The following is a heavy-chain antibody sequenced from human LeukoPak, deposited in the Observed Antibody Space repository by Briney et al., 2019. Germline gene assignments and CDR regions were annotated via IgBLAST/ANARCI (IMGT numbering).Heavy chain of an antibody. CDR3: ARAHYYDSSDYGGIEH. CDR2: INPSGGST. CDR1: GYTFTSYF. J-gene: IGHJ1*01. V-gene: IGHV1-46*01. D-gene: IGHD3-22*01. Sequence: ASVTVSCKASGYTFTSYFMHWVRQAPGQGLEWMGLINPSGGSTNYAQKFQGRVTMTRDTSTSTVYMELSSLRSEDTAVYYCARAHYYDSSDYGGIEHWGQGTLGTVSS.